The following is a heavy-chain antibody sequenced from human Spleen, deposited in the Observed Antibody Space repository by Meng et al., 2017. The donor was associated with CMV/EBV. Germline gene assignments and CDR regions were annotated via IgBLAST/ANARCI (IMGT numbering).Heavy chain of an antibody. CDR2: IYYSGST. CDR3: ARTADSSSWYGGYYFDY. D-gene: IGHD6-13*01. V-gene: IGHV4-31*02. CDR1: SIVICGYY. J-gene: IGHJ4*02. Sequence: SIVICGYYWSWIRQHPGKGLEWIGYIYYSGSTYYNPSLKSRVTISVDTSKNQFSLKLSSVTAADTAVYYCARTADSSSWYGGYYFDYWGQGTLVTVSS.